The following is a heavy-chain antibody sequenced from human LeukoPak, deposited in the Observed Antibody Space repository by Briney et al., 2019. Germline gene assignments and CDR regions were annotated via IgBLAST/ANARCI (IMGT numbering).Heavy chain of an antibody. CDR3: ARSAGSSSWYEGYYFDY. D-gene: IGHD6-13*01. Sequence: GGSLRLSCAASGFTFSRNWMSWVRQAPGKGLEWVANIKQDGSEKYYVDSVKGRFTISSDNAKHSLQLQMNSLRAEDTAVYYCARSAGSSSWYEGYYFDYWGQGTLVTVSS. V-gene: IGHV3-7*01. CDR2: IKQDGSEK. J-gene: IGHJ4*02. CDR1: GFTFSRNW.